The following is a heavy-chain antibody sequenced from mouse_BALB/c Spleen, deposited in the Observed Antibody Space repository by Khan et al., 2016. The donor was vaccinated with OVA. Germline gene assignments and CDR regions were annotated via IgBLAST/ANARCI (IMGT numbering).Heavy chain of an antibody. Sequence: QLQQSGPELVKPGGSVKMSCKASGYTFTDYVINWVKQRNGQGLEWIGEIYPGSGTTYYNEKFKGKATLSADKSSNTAYMQLSSLTSEDSAVYFCAKKYASWFAYWGQGTLVTVSA. V-gene: IGHV1-77*01. CDR1: GYTFTDYV. CDR3: AKKYASWFAY. CDR2: IYPGSGTT. D-gene: IGHD2-10*02. J-gene: IGHJ3*01.